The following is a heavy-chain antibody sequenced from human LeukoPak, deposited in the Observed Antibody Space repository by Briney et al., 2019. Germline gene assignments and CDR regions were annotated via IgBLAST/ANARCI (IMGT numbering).Heavy chain of an antibody. J-gene: IGHJ6*03. CDR3: ARGMWEQQPAKYYYHYMDV. CDR1: GGTFSSYA. V-gene: IGHV1-69*13. Sequence: SVKVSCKASGGTFSSYAINWVRQAPGQGLEWMGGIIPIFATTNYAQKFQGRVTITADESTNTVYMELSSLRSEDTAVYYCARGMWEQQPAKYYYHYMDVWGKGTTVTISS. D-gene: IGHD6-13*01. CDR2: IIPIFATT.